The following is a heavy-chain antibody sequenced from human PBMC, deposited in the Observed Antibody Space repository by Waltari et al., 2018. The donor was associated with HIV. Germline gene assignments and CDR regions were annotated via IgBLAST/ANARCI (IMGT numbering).Heavy chain of an antibody. CDR2: RKQDGSEK. Sequence: EVQLVESGGGLVQPGGALRLSCAASGFTFGSYWMSWVRQAPGKGLEWVAKRKQDGSEKYYVDSVKGRFTISRDNAKNSLYLQMNSLRVDDTVVYYCARPIGRGQDYWGQGTLVTVSS. CDR1: GFTFGSYW. V-gene: IGHV3-7*01. CDR3: ARPIGRGQDY. J-gene: IGHJ4*02.